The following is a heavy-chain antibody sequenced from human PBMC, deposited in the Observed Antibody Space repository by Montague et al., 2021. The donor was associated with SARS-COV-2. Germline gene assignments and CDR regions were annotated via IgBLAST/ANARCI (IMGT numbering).Heavy chain of an antibody. CDR1: GGSISSYC. V-gene: IGHV4-59*12. D-gene: IGHD3-10*02. CDR2: MSNSGST. J-gene: IGHJ4*02. Sequence: SETLSLTCAVSGGSISSYCWSWIRQPPGTGLELIGDMSNSGSTNYNPSLTRRVTVSVDTSKNQFSLKLSSVTAADTAVYYCARVRRTIRLLCLGATSIRYDFDYWGQGTLVTVSS. CDR3: ARVRRTIRLLCLGATSIRYDFDY.